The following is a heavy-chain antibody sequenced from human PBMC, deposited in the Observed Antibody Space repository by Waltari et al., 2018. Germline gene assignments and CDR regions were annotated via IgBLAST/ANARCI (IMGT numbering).Heavy chain of an antibody. CDR2: IYSTGNT. CDR1: GDSVRSSSYY. CDR3: ARETSSEKGFDY. J-gene: IGHJ4*02. Sequence: QLQLQESGPRLVKASETLSLTCTVSGDSVRSSSYYWGWIRQPPGKGLERIGGIYSTGNTFPNPSLKSRVSISRDTYKNQFSLRLRSVTAADTAVYYCARETSSEKGFDYWGQGTLVTVSP. D-gene: IGHD3-10*01. V-gene: IGHV4-39*07.